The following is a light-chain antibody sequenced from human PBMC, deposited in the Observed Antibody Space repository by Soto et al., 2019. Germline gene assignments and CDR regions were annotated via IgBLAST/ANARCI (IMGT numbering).Light chain of an antibody. CDR3: QQYGSSRT. J-gene: IGKJ1*01. Sequence: EIVLTQSPGTLSLSPGERATLSCRASQSVSSNYLVWYQQKPGQAPRLLIYGASGRATGIPDRFSGSGSGTDFTLTISRLEPEDFAVYYCQQYGSSRTFGQGTKVDIK. CDR2: GAS. CDR1: QSVSSNY. V-gene: IGKV3-20*01.